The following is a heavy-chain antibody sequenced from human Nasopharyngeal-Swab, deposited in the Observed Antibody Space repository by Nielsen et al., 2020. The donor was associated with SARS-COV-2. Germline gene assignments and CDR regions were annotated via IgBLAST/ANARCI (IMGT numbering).Heavy chain of an antibody. CDR2: IWYDGSNK. Sequence: GGSLRLSCAASGFTFSSYGMHWVRQAPGKGLEWVAVIWYDGSNKYYADSVKDRFTISRDNSKNTLYLQMNSLRPEDTAVYYCARGAVAGPNAFDIGGQGTMVIVSS. CDR3: ARGAVAGPNAFDI. D-gene: IGHD6-19*01. CDR1: GFTFSSYG. J-gene: IGHJ3*02. V-gene: IGHV3-30*19.